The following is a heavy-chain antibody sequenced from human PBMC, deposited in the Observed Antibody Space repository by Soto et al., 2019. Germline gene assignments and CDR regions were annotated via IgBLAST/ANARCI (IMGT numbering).Heavy chain of an antibody. D-gene: IGHD3-22*01. J-gene: IGHJ4*02. Sequence: PGESLKISCKVSGYSFSDYWIGWVRQMPGKGLEWMGIIYPGDSDTRHSPSFQGQVTISVDKSINTAYLQWSSLKASDTAIYYCARGWGYDTSEYFYTYWGQGTLVTVSS. CDR3: ARGWGYDTSEYFYTY. V-gene: IGHV5-51*01. CDR2: IYPGDSDT. CDR1: GYSFSDYW.